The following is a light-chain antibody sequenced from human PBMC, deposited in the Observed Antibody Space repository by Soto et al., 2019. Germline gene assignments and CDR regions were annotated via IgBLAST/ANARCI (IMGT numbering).Light chain of an antibody. V-gene: IGLV2-14*01. CDR3: SSYTSSSTPYV. J-gene: IGLJ1*01. CDR1: SSDVGTYNY. CDR2: EVS. Sequence: QSALTQPASVSGSPGQSITISCTGTSSDVGTYNYVSWYQQHPGKAPKLMIYEVSNRPSGVSNRFSGSKSGNTDSLTISGLQAEDEADYYCSSYTSSSTPYVFGTGTKVTVL.